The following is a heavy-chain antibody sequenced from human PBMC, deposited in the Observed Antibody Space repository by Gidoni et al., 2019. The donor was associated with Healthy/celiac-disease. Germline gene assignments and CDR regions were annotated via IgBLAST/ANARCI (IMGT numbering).Heavy chain of an antibody. J-gene: IGHJ4*02. Sequence: EVQLVESGGGLVKPGGSLSLSCAASGFTFSSYSMNWVRQAPGKGLEWVSSISSSSSYIYYADSVKGRFTISRDNAKNSLYLQMNSLRAEDTAVYYCASPLLYDETARADYWGQGTLVTVSS. CDR3: ASPLLYDETARADY. D-gene: IGHD3-16*01. V-gene: IGHV3-21*01. CDR2: ISSSSSYI. CDR1: GFTFSSYS.